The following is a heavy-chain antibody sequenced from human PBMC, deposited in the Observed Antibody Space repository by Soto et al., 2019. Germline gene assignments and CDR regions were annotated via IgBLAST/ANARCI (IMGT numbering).Heavy chain of an antibody. CDR2: ISISGSYK. CDR3: ARDSRLVPTRVFGF. CDR1: GFTFSTSN. J-gene: IGHJ4*02. D-gene: IGHD2-8*02. Sequence: PGGSLRLSCAASGFTFSTSNMNWARQAPGKGLEWVSFISISGSYKYYADSVKGRFTISRDNANNSLYLEMSSLGAEDTVVYYWARDSRLVPTRVFGFWGQGTLVTVSS. V-gene: IGHV3-21*01.